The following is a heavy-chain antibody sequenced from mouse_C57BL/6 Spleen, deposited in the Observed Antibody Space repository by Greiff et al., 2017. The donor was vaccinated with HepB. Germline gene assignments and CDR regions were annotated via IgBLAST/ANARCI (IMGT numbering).Heavy chain of an antibody. D-gene: IGHD4-1*01. CDR2: INPNNGGT. CDR1: GYTFTDYN. V-gene: IGHV1-18*01. J-gene: IGHJ3*01. CDR3: ARSIWGFCAY. Sequence: EVQLQQSGPELVKPGASVKIPCKASGYTFTDYNMDWVKQSHGKSLEWIGDINPNNGGTIYNQKFKDKATLTVDKSSSTAYMELRSLTSEDTAVYYCARSIWGFCAYWGQGTLVTVSA.